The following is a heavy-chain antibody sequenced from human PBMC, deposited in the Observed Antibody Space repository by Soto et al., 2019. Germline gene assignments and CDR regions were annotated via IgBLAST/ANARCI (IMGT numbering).Heavy chain of an antibody. CDR2: INHSGST. J-gene: IGHJ5*02. Sequence: PSETLSLTCAVYGGSFSGYCWSWIRHPPGKGLEWIGEINHSGSTNYNPSLKSRVTISVDTSKNQFSLKLSSVTAADTAVYHSASAAYSSSSGSDPWGQGTLVTVSS. CDR1: GGSFSGYC. V-gene: IGHV4-34*01. CDR3: ASAAYSSSSGSDP. D-gene: IGHD6-6*01.